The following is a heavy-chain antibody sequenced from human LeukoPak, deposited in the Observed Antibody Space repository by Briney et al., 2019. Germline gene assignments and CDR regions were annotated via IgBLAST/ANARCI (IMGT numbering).Heavy chain of an antibody. Sequence: GGSLRLSCAASGFTFSSYSMNWVRQAPGKGLAWVSSISSSSSYIYYADSVKGRFTISRDNAKNSLYLQMNSLRAEDTAVYYCARGVRDCSSTSLYYYYYGMDVWGQGTTVTVSS. D-gene: IGHD2-2*01. J-gene: IGHJ6*02. CDR1: GFTFSSYS. V-gene: IGHV3-21*01. CDR3: ARGVRDCSSTSLYYYYYGMDV. CDR2: ISSSSSYI.